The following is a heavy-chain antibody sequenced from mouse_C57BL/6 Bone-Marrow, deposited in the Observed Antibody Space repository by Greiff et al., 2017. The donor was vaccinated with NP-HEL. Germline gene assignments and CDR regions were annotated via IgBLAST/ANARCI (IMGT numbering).Heavy chain of an antibody. CDR1: GYSITSGYD. D-gene: IGHD1-1*02. V-gene: IGHV3-1*01. CDR3: ARDGTEDY. Sequence: EVKLVESGPGMVKPSQSLSLTCTVTGYSITSGYDWHWIRHFPGNKLAWMGYISYSGSTNYNPSLKSRISITHDTSKNHFFLKLNSVTTEDTATYYCARDGTEDYWGQGTTLTVSS. CDR2: ISYSGST. J-gene: IGHJ2*01.